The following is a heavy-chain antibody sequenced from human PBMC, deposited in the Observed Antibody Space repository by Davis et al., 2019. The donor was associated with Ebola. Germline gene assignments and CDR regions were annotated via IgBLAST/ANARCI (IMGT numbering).Heavy chain of an antibody. J-gene: IGHJ4*02. CDR2: IYYSGST. V-gene: IGHV4-61*01. D-gene: IGHD1-1*01. Sequence: SETLSLTCTVSGGSISSSSYYWSWIRQPPGKGLEWIGYIYYSGSTNYNPSLKSRVTISVDTSKNQFSLKVSSVTAADTAVYYCARGGTVRTIDYWGQGTLVTVSS. CDR3: ARGGTVRTIDY. CDR1: GGSISSSSYY.